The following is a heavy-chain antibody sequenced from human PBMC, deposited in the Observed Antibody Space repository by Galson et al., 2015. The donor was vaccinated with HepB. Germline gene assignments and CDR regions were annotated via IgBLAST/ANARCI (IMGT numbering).Heavy chain of an antibody. J-gene: IGHJ5*02. Sequence: SVKVSCKASGGTFSSYAISWVRQAPGQGLEWMGGIIPIFGTANYAQKFQGRVTITADESTSTAYMELSSLRSEDTAVYYCARDLLRPKHNWFDPRGQGTLVTVSS. CDR3: ARDLLRPKHNWFDP. CDR2: IIPIFGTA. D-gene: IGHD3-22*01. V-gene: IGHV1-69*13. CDR1: GGTFSSYA.